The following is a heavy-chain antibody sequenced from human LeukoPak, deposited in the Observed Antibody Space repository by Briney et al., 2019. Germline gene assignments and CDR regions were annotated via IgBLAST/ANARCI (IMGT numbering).Heavy chain of an antibody. J-gene: IGHJ4*02. CDR2: IYPGDSDT. CDR3: ATNYGSGSYYSPLDY. Sequence: PGESLKISCKGSGYSFTSYWIGWVRQMPGKGLEWMGIIYPGDSDTRYSPSFQGQVTISADKSISTAYLQWSSLKASDTAMYYCATNYGSGSYYSPLDYWGQGTLVTVSS. D-gene: IGHD3-10*01. V-gene: IGHV5-51*01. CDR1: GYSFTSYW.